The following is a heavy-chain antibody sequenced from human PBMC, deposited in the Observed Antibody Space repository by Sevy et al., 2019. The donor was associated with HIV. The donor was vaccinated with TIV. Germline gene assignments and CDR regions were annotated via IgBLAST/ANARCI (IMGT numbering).Heavy chain of an antibody. J-gene: IGHJ3*01. V-gene: IGHV1-2*06. CDR1: GYTFTGHY. CDR3: ARADNIGWSTLDAFDL. D-gene: IGHD6-19*01. CDR2: INPKSGGT. Sequence: ASVKVSCKASGYTFTGHYMHWVRQAPGQGLEWMGRINPKSGGTNYAQKFQGRVTMTRDTSIIPAYMELSSLRSDDTAVYYCARADNIGWSTLDAFDLWGQGTMVTVSS.